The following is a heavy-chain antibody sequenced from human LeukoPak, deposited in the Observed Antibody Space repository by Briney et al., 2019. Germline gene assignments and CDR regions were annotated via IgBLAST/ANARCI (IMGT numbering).Heavy chain of an antibody. D-gene: IGHD3-10*01. V-gene: IGHV4-61*02. J-gene: IGHJ3*02. CDR2: IYTSGST. CDR1: GGSISSGSYY. CDR3: ARETEWFGELFVAFDI. Sequence: SETLSLTCTVSGGSISSGSYYWSWIRQPAGKGLEWIGRIYTSGSTNYNPSLKSRVTISVDTSKNQFSLKLSSVTAADTAVYYCARETEWFGELFVAFDIWGLGTMVTVSS.